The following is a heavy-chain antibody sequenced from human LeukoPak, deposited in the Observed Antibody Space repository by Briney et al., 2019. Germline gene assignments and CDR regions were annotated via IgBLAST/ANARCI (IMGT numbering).Heavy chain of an antibody. CDR2: VFSSGKT. Sequence: PSETLSLTCTVSGDSFSSGGYSWIRQLPGMGLEWIGYVFSSGKTYYNTSLKSRVTISLDMSKNQFSLRLISVTAADTAVYYCARARTQYSDGSGLNWFDPWGQGTLVTVSS. D-gene: IGHD3-22*01. CDR1: GDSFSSGGY. CDR3: ARARTQYSDGSGLNWFDP. V-gene: IGHV4-31*03. J-gene: IGHJ5*02.